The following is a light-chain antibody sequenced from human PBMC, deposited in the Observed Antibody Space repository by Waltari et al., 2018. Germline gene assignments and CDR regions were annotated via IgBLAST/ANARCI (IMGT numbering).Light chain of an antibody. J-gene: IGKJ1*01. Sequence: DIQMTQSPSTLSASIGDRVTITCRASQSVNSWLAWYQPKPGKAPKLLIYKASNLDRGVPSRVSGGGSGTEFTLTISSLQPDDFATYYCQQYNSYSLWTFGQGTKVEIK. V-gene: IGKV1-5*03. CDR1: QSVNSW. CDR3: QQYNSYSLWT. CDR2: KAS.